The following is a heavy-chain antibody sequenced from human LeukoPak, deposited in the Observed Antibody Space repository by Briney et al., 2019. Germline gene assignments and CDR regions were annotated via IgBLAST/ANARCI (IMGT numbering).Heavy chain of an antibody. CDR2: ISSSGSTI. CDR3: AREGRCNNFDY. D-gene: IGHD4-17*01. V-gene: IGHV3-48*03. J-gene: IGHJ4*02. CDR1: GFTFSSYE. Sequence: GGSLRLSCAASGFTFSSYEMNWVRQAPGKGLEWVSYISSSGSTIYYADSVKGRFTISRDNAKNSLYLQMNSLRAEDTAVYYCAREGRCNNFDYWGQGTLVTVSS.